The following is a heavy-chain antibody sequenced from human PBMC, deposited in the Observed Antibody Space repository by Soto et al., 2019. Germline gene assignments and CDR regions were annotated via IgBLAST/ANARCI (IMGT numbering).Heavy chain of an antibody. CDR3: TTINDYSNGNFDY. CDR1: GFTFSNAW. D-gene: IGHD4-4*01. J-gene: IGHJ4*02. CDR2: IKSKTDGGTT. Sequence: EVQLVESGGGLVKPGGSLRLSCAASGFTFSNAWMSWVRQAPGKGLEWVGRIKSKTDGGTTDYAAPVKGRFTISRDDSKNTLYLQMNSLKTEDTAVYYCTTINDYSNGNFDYWGQGTLVTVSS. V-gene: IGHV3-15*01.